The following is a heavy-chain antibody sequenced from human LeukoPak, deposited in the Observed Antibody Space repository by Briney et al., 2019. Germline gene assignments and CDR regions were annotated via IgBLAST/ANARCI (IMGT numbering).Heavy chain of an antibody. CDR2: IRYDGSNK. V-gene: IGHV3-30*02. D-gene: IGHD6-6*01. CDR1: GFTFSSYG. J-gene: IGHJ4*02. Sequence: GGSLRLSCAASGFTFSSYGMHWVRQAPGKGLEWVAFIRYDGSNKYYADSVKGRFTISRDSSKNTLYLQLNSLRAADTAVYYCAKDQRSSSSGVAYWGQGPLVTVSS. CDR3: AKDQRSSSSGVAY.